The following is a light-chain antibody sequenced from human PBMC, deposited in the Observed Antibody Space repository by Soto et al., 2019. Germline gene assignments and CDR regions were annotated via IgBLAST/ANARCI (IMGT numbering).Light chain of an antibody. V-gene: IGKV3-11*01. CDR3: QQRSNWIT. J-gene: IGKJ5*01. CDR2: DAS. CDR1: QSVSSY. Sequence: EIVLTQSPATLSLSPGERATLSCRASQSVSSYLAWYRQKPGQAPRLLIYDASSRATGIPARFSGSGSGTDFTLTISSLEPEDFAVYYCQQRSNWITFGQGTRLEIK.